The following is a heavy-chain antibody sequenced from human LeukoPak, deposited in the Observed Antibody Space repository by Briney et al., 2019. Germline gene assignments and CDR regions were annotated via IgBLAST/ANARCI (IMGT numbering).Heavy chain of an antibody. J-gene: IGHJ4*02. CDR3: AKASWVSNADAVL. Sequence: PGGTLTLSCAASGFTFYSYAMRRVGEAPGLGLEGVSSLRANGDTFYADSVKGRFTHSRDESRNKVYLQMNNLRVEDTAVYYCAKASWVSNADAVLWGQGTVVTVSS. D-gene: IGHD1-1*01. CDR1: GFTFYSYA. CDR2: LRANGDT. V-gene: IGHV3-23*01.